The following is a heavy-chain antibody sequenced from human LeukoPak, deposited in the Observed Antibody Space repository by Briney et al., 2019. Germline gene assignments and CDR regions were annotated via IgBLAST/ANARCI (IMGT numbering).Heavy chain of an antibody. D-gene: IGHD6-19*01. CDR1: GFTFSSYG. CDR3: AKDASVAANWFDP. V-gene: IGHV3-30*18. CDR2: ISYDGSNK. Sequence: GGSLRLSCAASGFTFSSYGMHWVRQAPGKGLEWVAVISYDGSNKYYADSVKGRFTISRDKSMNTLYLQMNSLRAEDTAVYYCAKDASVAANWFDPWGQGTLVTVSS. J-gene: IGHJ5*02.